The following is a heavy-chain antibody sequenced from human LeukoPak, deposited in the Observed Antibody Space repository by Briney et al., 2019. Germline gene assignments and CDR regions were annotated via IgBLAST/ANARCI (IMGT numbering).Heavy chain of an antibody. J-gene: IGHJ4*02. D-gene: IGHD1-26*01. CDR2: IIPIFGTA. V-gene: IGHV1-69*01. CDR1: RGTFSSYA. CDR3: ARVGSGSYLDD. Sequence: EASVKVSCKASRGTFSSYAISWVRQAPGQGLEWMGGIIPIFGTANYAQKFQGRVTITADESTSTAYMELSSLRSEDTAVYYCARVGSGSYLDDWGQGTLVTVSS.